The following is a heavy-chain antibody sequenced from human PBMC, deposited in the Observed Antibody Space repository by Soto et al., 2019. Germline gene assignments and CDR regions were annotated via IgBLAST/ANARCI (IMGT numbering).Heavy chain of an antibody. V-gene: IGHV1-2*06. CDR1: GYTFTGYY. CDR2: INPNSGDT. Sequence: VASVNVSCKASGYTFTGYYMHWVRQAPGQGLEWMGRINPNSGDTNYAQKFQGRVTMTRDTSISTAYLDLSRLTSDDTAVYYCARAPRYCSGTRCYFLGTWGQGKLVNVSP. D-gene: IGHD2-2*01. CDR3: ARAPRYCSGTRCYFLGT. J-gene: IGHJ1*01.